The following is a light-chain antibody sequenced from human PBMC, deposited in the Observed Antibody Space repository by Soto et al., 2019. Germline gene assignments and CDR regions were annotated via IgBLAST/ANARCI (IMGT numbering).Light chain of an antibody. CDR2: STS. CDR1: TGAVTSGYY. CDR3: LLYYGGAPV. V-gene: IGLV7-43*01. J-gene: IGLJ3*02. Sequence: QAVVTQEPSLTVSPGGTVTLPCASTTGAVTSGYYPNWFQQKPGQAPTALIYSTSNKHSWPPARFSGSLLGGKAALTLSGVQPEDEAEYYCLLYYGGAPVFGGGTKLTVL.